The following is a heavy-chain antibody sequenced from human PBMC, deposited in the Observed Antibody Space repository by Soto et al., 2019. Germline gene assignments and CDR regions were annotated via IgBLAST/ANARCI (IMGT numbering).Heavy chain of an antibody. CDR2: IKSKTDGGTT. J-gene: IGHJ6*02. CDR1: GVTFSNAW. D-gene: IGHD3-10*01. V-gene: IGHV3-15*07. CDR3: TTGLTLMVRGGTYYYYGMDV. Sequence: GGSLRLSCAASGVTFSNAWMNWVRQAPGKGLEWVGRIKSKTDGGTTDYAAPVKGRFTISRDDSKNTLYLQMNSLKTEDTAVYYCTTGLTLMVRGGTYYYYGMDVWGQGTTVTVSS.